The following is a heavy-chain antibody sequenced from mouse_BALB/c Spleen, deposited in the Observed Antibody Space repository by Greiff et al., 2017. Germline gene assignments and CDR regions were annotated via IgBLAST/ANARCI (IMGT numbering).Heavy chain of an antibody. CDR3: ARDYYYGSVNAMDY. CDR2: IWGDGST. J-gene: IGHJ4*01. D-gene: IGHD1-1*01. CDR1: GFSLTGYG. V-gene: IGHV2-6-7*01. Sequence: QVQLKESGPGLVAPSQSLSITCTVSGFSLTGYGVNWVRQPPGKGLEWLGMIWGDGSTDYNSALKSRLSISKDNSKSQVFLKMNSLQTDDTARYYCARDYYYGSVNAMDYWGQGTSVTVSS.